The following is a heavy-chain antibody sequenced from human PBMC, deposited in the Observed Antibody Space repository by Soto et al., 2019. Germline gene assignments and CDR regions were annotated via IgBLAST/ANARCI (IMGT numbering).Heavy chain of an antibody. CDR3: ARDSAKRGENWFDP. D-gene: IGHD1-26*01. CDR1: GFTFSSYS. J-gene: IGHJ5*02. Sequence: EVQLVESGGGLVQPGGSLRLSCAASGFTFSSYSMNWVRQAPGKGREWVSYISSSSSTIYYADSVKGRFTISRDNAKNSLYLQMNSLRDEDTAVYYCARDSAKRGENWFDPWGQGTLVTVSS. V-gene: IGHV3-48*02. CDR2: ISSSSSTI.